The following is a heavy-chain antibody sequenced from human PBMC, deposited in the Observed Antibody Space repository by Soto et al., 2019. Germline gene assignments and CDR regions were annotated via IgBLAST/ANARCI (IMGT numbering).Heavy chain of an antibody. V-gene: IGHV4-4*08. CDR3: ASMGYHYGSGSYPLDY. CDR2: MYNSGST. CDR1: GGSISSYY. Sequence: QVQLQESGPGLVKPSETLSLTCTVSGGSISSYYWTWIRQPPGKGLEWIGFMYNSGSTHYNPSLKSRVTISLDTSKTQFSRNLRSLTAADTAVYYCASMGYHYGSGSYPLDYWGQGTLVTVSS. D-gene: IGHD3-10*01. J-gene: IGHJ4*02.